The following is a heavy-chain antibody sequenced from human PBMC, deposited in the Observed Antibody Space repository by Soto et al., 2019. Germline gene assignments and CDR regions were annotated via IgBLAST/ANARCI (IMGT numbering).Heavy chain of an antibody. D-gene: IGHD6-13*01. CDR2: IYHSGST. J-gene: IGHJ4*02. V-gene: IGHV4-30-2*01. Sequence: SETLSLTCAVSGGSISSGGYSWSWIRQPPGKGLEWIGYIYHSGSTYYNPSLKSRVTISVDRSKNQFSLKLSSVTAADTAVYYCVHRAGMGGNSWLPGYWGQGTLVTVSS. CDR3: VHRAGMGGNSWLPGY. CDR1: GGSISSGGYS.